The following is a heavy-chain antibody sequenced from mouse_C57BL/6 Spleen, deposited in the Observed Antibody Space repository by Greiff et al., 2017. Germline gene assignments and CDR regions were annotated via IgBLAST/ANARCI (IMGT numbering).Heavy chain of an antibody. Sequence: EVMLVESEGGLVQPGSSMKLSCTASGFTFSDYYMAWVRQVPEKGLEWVANINYDGSSTYYLDSLKSRFIISRDNAKNILYLQMSSLKSEDTATYYCAREDYYGSSYVDYWGQGTTLTVSS. CDR2: INYDGSST. V-gene: IGHV5-16*01. J-gene: IGHJ2*01. D-gene: IGHD1-1*01. CDR3: AREDYYGSSYVDY. CDR1: GFTFSDYY.